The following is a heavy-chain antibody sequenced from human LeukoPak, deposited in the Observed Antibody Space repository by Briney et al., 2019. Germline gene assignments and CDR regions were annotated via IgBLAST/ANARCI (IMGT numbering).Heavy chain of an antibody. CDR1: GFPFSDYS. Sequence: GGSLRLSCTASGFPFSDYSMNWVRQAPGKGLEWISYIGIDSGNTKYADSVRGRFTISRDNAKNSLYLQMNSLRAEDTAVYYCARRGSGYVRPFDYWGQGTLVTVSS. CDR3: ARRGSGYVRPFDY. J-gene: IGHJ4*02. V-gene: IGHV3-48*04. D-gene: IGHD5-12*01. CDR2: IGIDSGNT.